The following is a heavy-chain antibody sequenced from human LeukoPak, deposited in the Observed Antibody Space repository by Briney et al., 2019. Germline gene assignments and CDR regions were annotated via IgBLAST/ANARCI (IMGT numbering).Heavy chain of an antibody. CDR1: GFTVSSNY. CDR2: IYSGGST. V-gene: IGHV3-66*04. D-gene: IGHD6-19*01. CDR3: ARQIGGGWSFDY. Sequence: GGSLRLSCAASGFTVSSNYMTWVRQAPGKGLEWVSFIYSGGSTYYADPVKGRFTISRDNSKNTLYLQMNSLRAEDTAAYYCARQIGGGWSFDYWGQGTLVTVSS. J-gene: IGHJ4*02.